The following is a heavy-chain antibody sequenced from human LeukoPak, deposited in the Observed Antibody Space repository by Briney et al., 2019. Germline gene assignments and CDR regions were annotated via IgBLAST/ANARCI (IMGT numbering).Heavy chain of an antibody. CDR2: VSDGGSNK. CDR3: ARAEGYYDSSGNDAFDI. V-gene: IGHV3-30-3*01. Sequence: PGTSLRLSCAASGFTFESYTIHWVRQAPGKGLEWVALVSDGGSNKYYIDSVKGRFTISRDNSKNTLYLQMNSLRPEDTAVNYCARAEGYYDSSGNDAFDIWGQGTMVTVSS. CDR1: GFTFESYT. J-gene: IGHJ3*02. D-gene: IGHD3-22*01.